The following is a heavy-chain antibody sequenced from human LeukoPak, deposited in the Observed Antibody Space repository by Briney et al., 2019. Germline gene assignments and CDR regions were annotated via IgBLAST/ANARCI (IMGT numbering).Heavy chain of an antibody. CDR3: AKDRIGGVAVAGKGRWFDP. J-gene: IGHJ5*02. V-gene: IGHV3-23*01. CDR1: GFTFNSYA. Sequence: SGGSLRLSCAASGFTFNSYAMSWVRQAPGKGLEWVSTISGSGDRTSYADSVKGRFTISRDNSKNTLFLQMNSLRAEDTAVYYCAKDRIGGVAVAGKGRWFDPWGQGTLVTVSS. D-gene: IGHD6-19*01. CDR2: ISGSGDRT.